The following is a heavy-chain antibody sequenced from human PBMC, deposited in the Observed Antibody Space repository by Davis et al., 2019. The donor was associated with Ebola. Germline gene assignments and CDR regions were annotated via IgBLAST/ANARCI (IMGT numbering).Heavy chain of an antibody. CDR1: GGSFSGYD. D-gene: IGHD4-17*01. CDR2: INNSGST. CDR3: ARERYAYGRTFDS. Sequence: MPSETLSLTCSVDGGSFSGYDWSWIRQPPGKGLGWMGEINNSGSTNYNPSLTSRVTLSADRARKQFSLSLKSGTAADTAVYFCARERYAYGRTFDSWGQGTLVTVSS. J-gene: IGHJ4*02. V-gene: IGHV4-34*01.